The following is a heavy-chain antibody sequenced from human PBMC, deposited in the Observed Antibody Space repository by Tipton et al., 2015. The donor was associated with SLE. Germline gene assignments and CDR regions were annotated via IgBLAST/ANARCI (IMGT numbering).Heavy chain of an antibody. V-gene: IGHV4-34*01. CDR2: IYYSGST. CDR1: GGSFSGYY. J-gene: IGHJ2*01. D-gene: IGHD3-3*01. CDR3: ARVGEPNHYDFWSGYHYWYFGL. Sequence: TLSLTCAVYGGSFSGYYWSWIRQPPGKGLEWIGSIYYSGSTYYNPSLKSRVTISVDTSKNQFSLKLCSVTAADTAVYSCARVGEPNHYDFWSGYHYWYFGLWGRGTLVTVSS.